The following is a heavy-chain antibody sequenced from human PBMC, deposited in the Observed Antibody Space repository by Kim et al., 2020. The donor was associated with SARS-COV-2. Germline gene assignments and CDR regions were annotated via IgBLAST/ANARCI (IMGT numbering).Heavy chain of an antibody. J-gene: IGHJ6*02. Sequence: GGSLRLSCAASGFTFSSYSMSWVRQALGKGLEWVSSIGVISGWTYYADSVKGRFTISRDNPKNMLYLQMNSLRGEDTAIYYCAKGLGVARYIVDVWGQGTTITVSS. CDR1: GFTFSSYS. D-gene: IGHD6-19*01. CDR2: IGVISGWT. V-gene: IGHV3-23*01. CDR3: AKGLGVARYIVDV.